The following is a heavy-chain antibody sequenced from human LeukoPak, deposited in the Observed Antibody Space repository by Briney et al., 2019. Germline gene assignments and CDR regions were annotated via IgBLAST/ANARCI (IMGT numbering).Heavy chain of an antibody. CDR3: ARSIGTTMIVDY. CDR2: MNPNSGNT. CDR1: GYTFTSSD. Sequence: ASVKVSCKASGYTFTSSDINWVRQATGQGLEWMGWMNPNSGNTGYAQKFQGRVTMTRNTSISTAYMELSSLRSEDTAVYYCARSIGTTMIVDYWGQGTLVTVSS. V-gene: IGHV1-8*01. J-gene: IGHJ4*02. D-gene: IGHD3-22*01.